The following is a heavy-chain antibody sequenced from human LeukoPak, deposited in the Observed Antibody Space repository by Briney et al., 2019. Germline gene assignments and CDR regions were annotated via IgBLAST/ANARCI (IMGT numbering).Heavy chain of an antibody. V-gene: IGHV3-23*01. CDR2: ISGSGGST. J-gene: IGHJ4*02. CDR3: AKYPTPGIAVAGTDYFDY. D-gene: IGHD6-19*01. Sequence: GGSRRLSCAASGFTFSSYAMSWVRQAPGKGLEWVSAISGSGGSTYYADSVKGRFTISRDNSKNTLYLQMNSLRAEDTAVYYCAKYPTPGIAVAGTDYFDYWGQGTLVTVSS. CDR1: GFTFSSYA.